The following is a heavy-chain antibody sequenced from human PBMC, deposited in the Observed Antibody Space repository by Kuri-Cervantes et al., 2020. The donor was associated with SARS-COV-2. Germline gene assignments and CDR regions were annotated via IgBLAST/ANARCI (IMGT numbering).Heavy chain of an antibody. D-gene: IGHD3-3*01. Sequence: TLRLTCTVSGGSISSGSYYWSWIRQPAGKGLEWIGHIYTSGSTNYNPSLKSRVTISVDTSKNQFSLKLSSVTAADTAVYYCARTSYYDFWSGYYPLGVWGKGTTVTVSS. J-gene: IGHJ6*04. CDR2: IYTSGST. CDR3: ARTSYYDFWSGYYPLGV. V-gene: IGHV4-61*09. CDR1: GGSISSGSYY.